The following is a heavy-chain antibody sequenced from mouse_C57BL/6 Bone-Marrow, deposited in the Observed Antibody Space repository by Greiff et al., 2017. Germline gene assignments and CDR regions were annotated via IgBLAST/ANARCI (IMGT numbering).Heavy chain of an antibody. J-gene: IGHJ3*01. D-gene: IGHD1-1*01. CDR1: GFSLTSYA. CDR3: ARTSHYGSSYGFAY. Sequence: VKLMESGPGLVAPSQSLSITCTVSGFSLTSYAISWVRQPPGKGLEWLGVIWTGGGTNYNSALKSRLSISKDNSKSQVFLKMNSLQTDDTARYYCARTSHYGSSYGFAYWGQGTLVTVSA. V-gene: IGHV2-9-1*01. CDR2: IWTGGGT.